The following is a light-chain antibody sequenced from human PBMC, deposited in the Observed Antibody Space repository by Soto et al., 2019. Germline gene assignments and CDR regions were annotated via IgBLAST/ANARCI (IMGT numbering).Light chain of an antibody. CDR2: GNS. V-gene: IGLV1-40*01. J-gene: IGLJ1*01. CDR1: SSNIGAGYD. Sequence: QSALTQPPSVSGAPGQGVTISCTGSSSNIGAGYDVHWYQQLPGTAPKLLIYGNSNRPSGVPDRFSGSKSGTSASLAITGLQAEDEADYYCQSYDSSLSGYVFGTGTKVTV. CDR3: QSYDSSLSGYV.